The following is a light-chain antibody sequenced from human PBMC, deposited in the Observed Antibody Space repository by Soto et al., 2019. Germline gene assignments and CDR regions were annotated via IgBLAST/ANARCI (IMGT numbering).Light chain of an antibody. J-gene: IGLJ1*01. Sequence: QSVLTQPASVSGSPGQSITISCTGSSSDVGNYNLVSWYQQHPDKATKLMIYEGTQRPSGVSSRFSGSKSGNTASLTISGLQAEDEADYFCCSYASTGSYVFGTGTKLTVL. V-gene: IGLV2-23*01. CDR1: SSDVGNYNL. CDR3: CSYASTGSYV. CDR2: EGT.